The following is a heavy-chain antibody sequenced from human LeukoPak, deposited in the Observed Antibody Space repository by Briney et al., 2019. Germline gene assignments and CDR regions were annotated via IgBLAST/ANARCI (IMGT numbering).Heavy chain of an antibody. CDR2: INPSGGST. Sequence: ASVKVSCKASGYTFTSYYMHWVRQAPGQGLEWMGIINPSGGSTSYAQKFQGRVTMTRDTSTSTVYMELSSLRSEDTAVYYCARAPAYCGGDCHSPSPPNWFDPWGQGTLVTVSS. V-gene: IGHV1-46*01. D-gene: IGHD2-21*02. CDR1: GYTFTSYY. CDR3: ARAPAYCGGDCHSPSPPNWFDP. J-gene: IGHJ5*02.